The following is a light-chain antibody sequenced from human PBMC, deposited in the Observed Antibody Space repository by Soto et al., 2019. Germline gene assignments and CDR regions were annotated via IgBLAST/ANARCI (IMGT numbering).Light chain of an antibody. V-gene: IGKV1-39*01. J-gene: IGKJ2*01. CDR2: GAS. CDR1: QSINIY. Sequence: DIQMTQSPSSLFASVRDRVTVTCRASQSINIYLNWYQQKPGKAPTLLIYGASSLQSGVPSRFSGGGSRTDFTLTISALQPEDFATYYCQQSYRSPYTFGQGTKLEI. CDR3: QQSYRSPYT.